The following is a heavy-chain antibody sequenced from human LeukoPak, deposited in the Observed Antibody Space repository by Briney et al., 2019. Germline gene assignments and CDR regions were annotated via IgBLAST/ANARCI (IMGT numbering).Heavy chain of an antibody. J-gene: IGHJ4*02. V-gene: IGHV3-21*01. CDR2: ISSSSSYI. Sequence: PGGSLRLSCAASGFTFSSYSMNWVRQAPGKGLEWVSSISSSSSYIYYADSVKGRFTISRDNAKNSLYLQMSSLRAEATAVYYCARDKKDGYVFDYWGQGTVVTVSS. CDR3: ARDKKDGYVFDY. D-gene: IGHD5-24*01. CDR1: GFTFSSYS.